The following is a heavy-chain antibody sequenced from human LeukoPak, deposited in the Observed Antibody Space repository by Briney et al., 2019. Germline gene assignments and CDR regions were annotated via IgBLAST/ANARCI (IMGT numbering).Heavy chain of an antibody. CDR2: ISGSGGST. CDR1: GFTFGSYA. CDR3: AKDSPTLAVAGPVDY. D-gene: IGHD6-19*01. V-gene: IGHV3-23*01. J-gene: IGHJ4*02. Sequence: GRSLRLSCAASGFTFGSYATSWVRHAPRKGLEWVSAISGSGGSTYYADSVKGRFTISRDNSKNTLYLQMNSLRAEDTAVYYCAKDSPTLAVAGPVDYWGQGTLVTVSS.